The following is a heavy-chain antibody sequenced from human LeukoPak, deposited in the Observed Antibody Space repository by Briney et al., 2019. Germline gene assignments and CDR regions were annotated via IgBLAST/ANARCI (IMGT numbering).Heavy chain of an antibody. D-gene: IGHD3-10*01. CDR1: GFTFSSYS. V-gene: IGHV3-21*04. CDR3: AKSRYYGSGGYYVDY. Sequence: GGSLRPSCAASGFTFSSYSMNWVRQAPGKGLEWVSSISTSSDYIYYADSVKGRFTISRDNSKNTLYLQLNSLRADDAAVYYCAKSRYYGSGGYYVDYWGQGTLVTVSS. CDR2: ISTSSDYI. J-gene: IGHJ4*02.